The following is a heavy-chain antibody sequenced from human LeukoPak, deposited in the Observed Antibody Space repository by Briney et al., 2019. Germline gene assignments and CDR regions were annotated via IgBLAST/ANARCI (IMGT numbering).Heavy chain of an antibody. CDR1: GGTFSSYA. V-gene: IGHV1-69*01. Sequence: SVKVSCKASGGTFSSYAISWVRQAPGQGLEWMGGIIPIFGTANYAQKFQGRVTITADESTSTAYMGLSSLRSEDTVVYYCATYYYDSSGYYEDYWGQGTLVTVSS. CDR2: IIPIFGTA. D-gene: IGHD3-22*01. CDR3: ATYYYDSSGYYEDY. J-gene: IGHJ4*02.